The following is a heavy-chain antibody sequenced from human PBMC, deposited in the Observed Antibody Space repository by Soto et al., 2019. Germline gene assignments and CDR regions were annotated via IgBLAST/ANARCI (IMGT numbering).Heavy chain of an antibody. D-gene: IGHD3-3*01. Sequence: GASVKVSCKASGYTFTSYYMHWVRQAPGQGLEWMGIIDPSGGSTSYARKFRGRVTMTRDTSTSTVYMELSSLRSEDTAVYYCASTPVRFLGPWFDPWGQGTLVTVSS. CDR2: IDPSGGST. V-gene: IGHV1-46*01. J-gene: IGHJ5*02. CDR3: ASTPVRFLGPWFDP. CDR1: GYTFTSYY.